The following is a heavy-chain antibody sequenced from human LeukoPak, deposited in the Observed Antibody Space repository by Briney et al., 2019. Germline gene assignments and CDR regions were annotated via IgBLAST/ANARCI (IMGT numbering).Heavy chain of an antibody. D-gene: IGHD2-8*01. Sequence: PGGSLRLSCAASGFTFSSYGMHWVRQAPGKGLEWVAFIRYDGSNKYYADSVKGRFTISRDNSKNTLYLQMNSLRAEDTAVYYCAELTLNTNCTNGVCWNWFDPWGQGTLVTVSS. CDR3: AELTLNTNCTNGVCWNWFDP. V-gene: IGHV3-30*02. CDR2: IRYDGSNK. J-gene: IGHJ5*02. CDR1: GFTFSSYG.